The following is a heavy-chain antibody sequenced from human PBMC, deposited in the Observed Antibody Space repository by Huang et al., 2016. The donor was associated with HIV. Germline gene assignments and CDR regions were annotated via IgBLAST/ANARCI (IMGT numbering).Heavy chain of an antibody. CDR1: GKTFIGSA. V-gene: IGHV1-69*13. CDR3: AAKIGSDGYFISRGPRSNYYSLDV. J-gene: IGHJ6*02. Sequence: QVVQSGAQVRKPGSSVNVSCKASGKTFIGSAISGVRQAPGQGREGMGGICPSAGKAQKGQNCQGRVTITADESAPSAYMGLSSLTSEDTAVYFCAAKIGSDGYFISRGPRSNYYSLDVWGQGTTVVVSS. CDR2: ICPSAGKA. D-gene: IGHD3-10*01.